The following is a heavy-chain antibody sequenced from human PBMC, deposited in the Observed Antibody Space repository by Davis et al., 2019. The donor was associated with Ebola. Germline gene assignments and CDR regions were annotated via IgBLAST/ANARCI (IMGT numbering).Heavy chain of an antibody. D-gene: IGHD2-2*01. V-gene: IGHV4-34*01. CDR2: INHSGST. J-gene: IGHJ5*02. Sequence: MPSETLSLTCAVYGGSFSGYYWSWIRQPPGKGLEWIGEINHSGSTNYNPSLKSRVTISVDTSKNQFSLKLSSVTAADTAVYYCAREDQLLMDLWFDPWGQGTLVTVSS. CDR1: GGSFSGYY. CDR3: AREDQLLMDLWFDP.